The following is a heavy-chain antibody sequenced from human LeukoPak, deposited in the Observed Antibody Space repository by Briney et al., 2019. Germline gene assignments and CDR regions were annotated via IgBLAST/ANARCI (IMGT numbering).Heavy chain of an antibody. Sequence: GGSLRLSCAASGFTFSSYAMSWVRQAPGKGLEWVANIKLDGSEKYYVDSVKGRFTISRDNAKNSVFLQMNSLRAEDTAVYYRARSHDYGGHCFFDYWGQGTLVTVSS. J-gene: IGHJ4*02. CDR1: GFTFSSYA. CDR3: ARSHDYGGHCFFDY. CDR2: IKLDGSEK. D-gene: IGHD4-23*01. V-gene: IGHV3-7*01.